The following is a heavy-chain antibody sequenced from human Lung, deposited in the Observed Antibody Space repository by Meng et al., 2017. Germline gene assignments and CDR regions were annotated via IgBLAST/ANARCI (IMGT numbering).Heavy chain of an antibody. CDR1: GFYFKNAW. V-gene: IGHV3-15*01. Sequence: GPLVGCGGGLVKPGGSLSLSWSDSGFYFKNAWMSWVRQAPGKGLEWVGRIKSNTDGGTAEYAAPVTGRFTISRDDSKSTLYLQMSGLRIDDTGVYYCTWDDKAVSDYWGQGTLVTVSS. CDR3: TWDDKAVSDY. D-gene: IGHD1-26*01. J-gene: IGHJ4*02. CDR2: IKSNTDGGTA.